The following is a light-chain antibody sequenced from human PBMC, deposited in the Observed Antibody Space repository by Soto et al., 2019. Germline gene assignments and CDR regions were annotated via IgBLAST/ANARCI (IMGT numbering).Light chain of an antibody. CDR1: SRDVGGYNY. Sequence: QSVRTQPAPGLGSPGPSITISCPGTSRDVGGYNYVSWYQPHPGKAPKLMIYDVSNRPSGVSNRFSGSKSGDTASLTISGLQAEDEADYYCSSYTSSSTYVFGTGTKVTVL. V-gene: IGLV2-14*01. CDR3: SSYTSSSTYV. CDR2: DVS. J-gene: IGLJ1*01.